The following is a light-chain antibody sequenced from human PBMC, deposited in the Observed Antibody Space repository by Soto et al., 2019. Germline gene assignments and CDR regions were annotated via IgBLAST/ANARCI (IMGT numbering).Light chain of an antibody. J-gene: IGKJ3*01. CDR1: QSVSYSN. Sequence: EIVLTQSQDTLSLSPGERVTLSCRASQSVSYSNLAWYQQKPGQSPRLLIYSASIRATGIPDRFSGSGSGTDFPLTISRLEPEDFAVFYCQHYGSSLFTFGPGTKVD. CDR3: QHYGSSLFT. CDR2: SAS. V-gene: IGKV3-20*01.